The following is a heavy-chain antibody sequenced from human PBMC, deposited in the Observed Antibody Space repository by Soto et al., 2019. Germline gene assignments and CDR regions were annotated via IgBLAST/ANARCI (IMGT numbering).Heavy chain of an antibody. CDR2: IYWDDDK. D-gene: IGHD3-3*01. CDR1: GFSLTTSGVG. J-gene: IGHJ4*02. Sequence: QITLNESGPTVVKPTETLTLTCTFSGFSLTTSGVGVGWVRQSPGKAPEWLAFIYWDDDKRYSTFLKSRLTITKDTSKNQVVLTMATVDPADTATYYCAHRVLRAVFGLVTTTAIYFDFWGQGTPVVVSS. V-gene: IGHV2-5*02. CDR3: AHRVLRAVFGLVTTTAIYFDF.